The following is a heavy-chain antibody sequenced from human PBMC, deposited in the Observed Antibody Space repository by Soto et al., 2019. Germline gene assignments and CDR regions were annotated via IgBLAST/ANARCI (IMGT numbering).Heavy chain of an antibody. D-gene: IGHD6-13*01. Sequence: QVQLVESGGGLVKPGGSLILSCAASGFTFSDYYMSWIRQAPGKGLEWVSYISSSSSYTNYADSVKGRFTISRDNAKNSLYLQMISLRAEDTAVYYCVRDRSPAAAYYYYNGMDVWGQGTTVTVSS. J-gene: IGHJ6*02. V-gene: IGHV3-11*06. CDR1: GFTFSDYY. CDR2: ISSSSSYT. CDR3: VRDRSPAAAYYYYNGMDV.